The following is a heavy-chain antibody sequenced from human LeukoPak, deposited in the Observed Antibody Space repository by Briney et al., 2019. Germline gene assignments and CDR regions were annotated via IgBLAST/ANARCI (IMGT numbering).Heavy chain of an antibody. CDR1: GFTFDNYA. Sequence: PGGSLRLSCAASGFTFDNYAMHWVRQAPGKGLEWVSLISGGGGSTSYADSVKGRFATSRDNSKGSLYLQMNSLRTEDTALYYCAKVLGSSSWYSLGYWGQGTLVTVSS. V-gene: IGHV3-43*02. CDR2: ISGGGGST. CDR3: AKVLGSSSWYSLGY. D-gene: IGHD6-13*01. J-gene: IGHJ4*02.